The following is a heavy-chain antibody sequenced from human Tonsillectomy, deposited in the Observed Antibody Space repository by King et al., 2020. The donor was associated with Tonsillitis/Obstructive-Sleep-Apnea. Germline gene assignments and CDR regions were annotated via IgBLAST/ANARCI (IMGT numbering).Heavy chain of an antibody. V-gene: IGHV3-15*01. CDR2: IKSKTNGGTT. J-gene: IGHJ6*03. Sequence: VQLVESWGGLVKPGGSLRLSCAASGFTFSNAWMSWVRQAPGKGLEWLGRIKSKTNGGTTDYAAPVKGRFTISRDDSKNTLYLQMNSLKTEDTAVYYCTRDGGYCSSTSCYYYYMDVWGKGTTVTVSS. CDR1: GFTFSNAW. CDR3: TRDGGYCSSTSCYYYYMDV. D-gene: IGHD2-2*01.